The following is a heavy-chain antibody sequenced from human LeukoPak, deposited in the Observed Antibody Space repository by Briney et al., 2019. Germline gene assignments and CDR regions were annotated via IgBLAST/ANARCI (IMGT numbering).Heavy chain of an antibody. J-gene: IGHJ5*02. Sequence: PSETLSLACTVSGGSISSYYWSWIRQPAGKGPEWIGRIYTSGSTNYNPSLKSRVTMSVDTSKNQFSLKLSSVTAADTAVYYCARDLSLANWFDPWGQGTLVTVSS. CDR3: ARDLSLANWFDP. CDR1: GGSISSYY. CDR2: IYTSGST. V-gene: IGHV4-4*07.